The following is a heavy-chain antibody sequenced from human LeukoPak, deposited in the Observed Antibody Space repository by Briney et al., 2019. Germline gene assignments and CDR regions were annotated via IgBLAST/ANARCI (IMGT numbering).Heavy chain of an antibody. J-gene: IGHJ4*02. D-gene: IGHD4-17*01. Sequence: GGSLRLSCAASGFTVSSNYVSWVRQAPGKGLEWVSVIYSGGSTYYADSVKGSFTISRDNSKNTLYLQMNSLRAEDTAVYYCARDNYGDLFDYWGQGTLVTVSS. CDR1: GFTVSSNY. CDR3: ARDNYGDLFDY. V-gene: IGHV3-66*01. CDR2: IYSGGST.